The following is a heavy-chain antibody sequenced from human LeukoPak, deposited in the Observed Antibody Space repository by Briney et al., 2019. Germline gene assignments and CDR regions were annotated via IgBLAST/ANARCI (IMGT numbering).Heavy chain of an antibody. Sequence: SETLSLTCTVSGGSFSGYYWSWIRQPPGKGLEWIGEINHSGSTNYNPPLKSRVTISVDTSKNQFSLKLTSVTAADTAMYYCARHITKITMVRGVKQGYYFDYWGQGSLVTVSS. CDR3: ARHITKITMVRGVKQGYYFDY. D-gene: IGHD3-10*01. CDR2: INHSGST. J-gene: IGHJ4*02. V-gene: IGHV4-34*01. CDR1: GGSFSGYY.